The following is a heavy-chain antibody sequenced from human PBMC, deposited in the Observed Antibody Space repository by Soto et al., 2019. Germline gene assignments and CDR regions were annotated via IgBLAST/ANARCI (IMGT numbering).Heavy chain of an antibody. V-gene: IGHV3-23*01. CDR2: ISGSGGST. CDR3: AKVGGSGSYYAERVYYFAY. Sequence: EVQLLESGGGLVQPGGSLRLSCAASGFTFNRYVMSWVRQAPGKGLEWVSTISGSGGSTYYADSVQGRFSISRDNSKNPLSLQVNSLRAEDTAIYYGAKVGGSGSYYAERVYYFAYWGQGTLVTVSS. D-gene: IGHD3-10*01. J-gene: IGHJ4*02. CDR1: GFTFNRYV.